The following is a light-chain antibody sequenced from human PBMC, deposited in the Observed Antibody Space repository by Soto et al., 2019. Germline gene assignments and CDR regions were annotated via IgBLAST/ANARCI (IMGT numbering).Light chain of an antibody. Sequence: EIVLTQSPGTLSLSPGERATLSCRASQSVSSTFLAWYQQKPGQAPRLLIYGVSKRATGIPDRFSGSGSGTDFTLTISRLEPEDFAVYYCQQYGSSPLISFGQGTRLEIK. J-gene: IGKJ5*01. CDR1: QSVSSTF. CDR2: GVS. CDR3: QQYGSSPLIS. V-gene: IGKV3-20*01.